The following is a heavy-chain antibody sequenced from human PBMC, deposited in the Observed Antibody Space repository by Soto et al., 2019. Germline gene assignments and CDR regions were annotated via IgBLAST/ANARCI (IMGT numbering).Heavy chain of an antibody. CDR3: ARVDTAMVIDY. D-gene: IGHD5-18*01. CDR1: GGSISSYY. Sequence: PSETLSLTCTVSGGSISSYYWSWIRQPPGKGLEWIGYIYYSGSTNYNPSLKSRVTISVDTSKNQFSLKLSSVTAADTAVYYCARVDTAMVIDYWGQGTLVTVSS. J-gene: IGHJ4*02. CDR2: IYYSGST. V-gene: IGHV4-59*01.